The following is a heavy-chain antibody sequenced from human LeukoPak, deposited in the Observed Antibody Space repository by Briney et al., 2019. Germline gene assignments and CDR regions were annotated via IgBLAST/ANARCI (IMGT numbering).Heavy chain of an antibody. V-gene: IGHV3-48*01. CDR2: ISSSSSTI. J-gene: IGHJ3*02. CDR3: AKDLIEWLRFFDAFDI. Sequence: GGSLRLSCAASGFTFSSYSMNWVRQAPGKGLEWVSYISSSSSTIYYADSVKGRFTISRDNSKNTLYLQMNSLRAEDTAVYYCAKDLIEWLRFFDAFDIWGQGTMVTVSS. CDR1: GFTFSSYS. D-gene: IGHD5-12*01.